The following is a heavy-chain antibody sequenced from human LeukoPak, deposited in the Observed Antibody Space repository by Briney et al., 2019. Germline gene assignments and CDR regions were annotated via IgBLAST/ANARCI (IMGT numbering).Heavy chain of an antibody. Sequence: ASVKLSCKASGYTFTSYGISWVRQAPAQGLEWMGWISAYNGNTNYAQKLQGRVTMTTDTSTSTAYMELRSLRSDDTAVYYCARWGPSYDFWSGYSLAYYYYYMDVWGKGTTVTVSS. CDR2: ISAYNGNT. CDR1: GYTFTSYG. J-gene: IGHJ6*03. V-gene: IGHV1-18*01. CDR3: ARWGPSYDFWSGYSLAYYYYYMDV. D-gene: IGHD3-3*01.